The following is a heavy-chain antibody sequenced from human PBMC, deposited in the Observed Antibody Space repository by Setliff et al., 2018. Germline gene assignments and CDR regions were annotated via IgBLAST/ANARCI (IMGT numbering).Heavy chain of an antibody. CDR3: AKLRRDGHGLDY. Sequence: GGSLRLSCAASGFTFSSYWMSWVRQAPGKGLEWVGRIRNKVNSYITQYAASVEGRFTISRDDSKNSLYLQVNSLKTEDTAVYYCAKLRRDGHGLDYWGQGTLVTVSS. CDR2: IRNKVNSYIT. J-gene: IGHJ4*02. D-gene: IGHD1-7*01. CDR1: GFTFSSYW. V-gene: IGHV3-72*01.